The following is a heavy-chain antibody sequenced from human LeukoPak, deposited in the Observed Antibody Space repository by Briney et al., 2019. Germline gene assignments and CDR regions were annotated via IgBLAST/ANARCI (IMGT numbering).Heavy chain of an antibody. CDR3: MKDRTWYSSSWNFDY. CDR1: GFTFSSYG. D-gene: IGHD6-13*01. V-gene: IGHV3-33*06. J-gene: IGHJ4*02. Sequence: GGSLRLSCAASGFTFSSYGMHWVRQAPGKGLEWVAVIWYDGSNKYYADSVKGRFTISRDNSKNMLYLEMNSLRAEDTAVYYCMKDRTWYSSSWNFDYWGQGTLVTVSS. CDR2: IWYDGSNK.